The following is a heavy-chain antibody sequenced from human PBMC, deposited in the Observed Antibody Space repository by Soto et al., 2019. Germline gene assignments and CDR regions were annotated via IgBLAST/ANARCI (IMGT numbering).Heavy chain of an antibody. V-gene: IGHV1-69*06. CDR2: IVPNVGTV. Sequence: VASVKVSCKASGGTLSGFINYPINWVRQAPGQGLEWMGGIVPNVGTVNYAQKFQGRVTITADKSTGTAYMEVSSLRSEDTALYYCARRDTSGFLRYFDNWGQGTLVTVSS. CDR3: ARRDTSGFLRYFDN. D-gene: IGHD3-3*01. CDR1: GGTLSGFINYP. J-gene: IGHJ4*02.